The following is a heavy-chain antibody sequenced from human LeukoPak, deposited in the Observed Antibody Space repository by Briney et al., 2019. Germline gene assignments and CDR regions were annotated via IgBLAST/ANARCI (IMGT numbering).Heavy chain of an antibody. Sequence: ASVTLSCKSSGYTFTVYYMHWVRQAPGQGLEGMGWINPNSGGTNYAQKFQGRVTMTRDTPISTAYMELSRLRSDDTAVYYCARDRKYYYHMDVWGKGTTVTVSS. CDR3: ARDRKYYYHMDV. J-gene: IGHJ6*03. V-gene: IGHV1-2*02. CDR2: INPNSGGT. CDR1: GYTFTVYY. D-gene: IGHD1-14*01.